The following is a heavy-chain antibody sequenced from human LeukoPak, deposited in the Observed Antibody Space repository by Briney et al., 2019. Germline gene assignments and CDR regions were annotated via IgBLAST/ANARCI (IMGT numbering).Heavy chain of an antibody. J-gene: IGHJ4*02. CDR3: ARRPAAAGGVGFDY. CDR1: GYXFTSYY. Sequence: ASVKVSCKASGYXFTSYYFHWVRQAPGQGLEWVGLINPSGGTIRYAQNFEGRVTMTRDTSTSTVYMELSSLRSEDTAVYYCARRPAAAGGVGFDYWGQGTLVTVSS. CDR2: INPSGGTI. D-gene: IGHD6-13*01. V-gene: IGHV1-46*01.